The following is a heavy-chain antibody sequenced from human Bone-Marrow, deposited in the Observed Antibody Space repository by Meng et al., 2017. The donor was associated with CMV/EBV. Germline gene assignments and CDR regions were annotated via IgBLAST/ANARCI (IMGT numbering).Heavy chain of an antibody. D-gene: IGHD3-3*01. Sequence: GGSLRLSCAASGFTVSSNYMSWVRQAPGKGLEWVSVIYSGGSTYYADSVKGRFTISRDNSKNTLYLQMNSLRAEDTAVYYCARVSYDFWSGYSAHLHTDYGMDGWGQGTTVTVSS. V-gene: IGHV3-66*02. CDR1: GFTVSSNY. J-gene: IGHJ6*02. CDR3: ARVSYDFWSGYSAHLHTDYGMDG. CDR2: IYSGGST.